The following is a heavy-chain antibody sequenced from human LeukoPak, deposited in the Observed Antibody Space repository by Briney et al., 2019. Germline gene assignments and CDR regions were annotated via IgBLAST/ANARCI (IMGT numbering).Heavy chain of an antibody. Sequence: PGGSLRLSCTASGFSFSGHWMHWARQLPGKGLVWVSRISPTGSTTSYADSVKGRFTISRDTAKNSLYLQMNSLRAEDTAVYFCARDKDWAFDYWGQGTLVTVSS. CDR2: ISPTGSTT. CDR1: GFSFSGHW. D-gene: IGHD3/OR15-3a*01. V-gene: IGHV3-74*01. J-gene: IGHJ4*02. CDR3: ARDKDWAFDY.